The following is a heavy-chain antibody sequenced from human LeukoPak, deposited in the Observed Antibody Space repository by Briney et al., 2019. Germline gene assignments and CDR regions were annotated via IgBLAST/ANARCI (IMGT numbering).Heavy chain of an antibody. D-gene: IGHD2-15*01. CDR1: GYTFTSYG. CDR3: ARDRFVVVVAATPHYYYYYGMDV. J-gene: IGHJ6*02. Sequence: ASVKVSYKASGYTFTSYGISWVRQAPGQGLEWMGWISAYNGNTNYAQRLQGRVTMTTDTSTSTAYMELRSLRSDDTAVYYCARDRFVVVVAATPHYYYYYGMDVWGQGTTVTVSS. V-gene: IGHV1-18*01. CDR2: ISAYNGNT.